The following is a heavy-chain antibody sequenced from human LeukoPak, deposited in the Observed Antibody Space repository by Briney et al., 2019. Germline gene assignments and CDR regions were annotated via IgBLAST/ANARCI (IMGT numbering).Heavy chain of an antibody. CDR1: GFTFDVSA. D-gene: IGHD3-22*01. Sequence: VQPGGSLSLSCAASGFTFDVSAMNWVRQATGKGLEWVPASGNAGDTYYADSVKGRFTISRDNSKKMLFLQMTSLRAEDTAVYYCAKKTPGNYPYDYWGQGTLVTVSP. J-gene: IGHJ4*02. CDR3: AKKTPGNYPYDY. V-gene: IGHV3-23*01. CDR2: SGNAGDT.